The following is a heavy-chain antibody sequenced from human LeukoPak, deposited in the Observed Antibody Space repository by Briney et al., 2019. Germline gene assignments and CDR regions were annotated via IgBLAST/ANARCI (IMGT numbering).Heavy chain of an antibody. CDR1: GFTFSSYG. D-gene: IGHD3-10*01. CDR2: ISYDGSNK. CDR3: AKEEYYYGSGSGYYYYYGMDV. J-gene: IGHJ6*02. Sequence: GGSLRLSCAASGFTFSSYGMHWVRQAPGKGLEWVAVISYDGSNKYYADSVKGRFTISRDNSKNTLYLQMNSLRAEDTAVYYCAKEEYYYGSGSGYYYYYGMDVWGQGTTVIVSS. V-gene: IGHV3-30*18.